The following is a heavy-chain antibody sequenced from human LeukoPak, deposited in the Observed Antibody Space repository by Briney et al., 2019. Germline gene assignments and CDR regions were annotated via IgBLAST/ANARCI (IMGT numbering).Heavy chain of an antibody. CDR2: IYYSGST. CDR3: AGDRDSSSHFDY. D-gene: IGHD6-13*01. CDR1: GGSISSGGYY. V-gene: IGHV4-31*03. Sequence: SQTLSLTRTVSGGSISSGGYYWSWIRQHPGKGLEWIGYIYYSGSTYYNPSLKSRVTISVDTSKNQFSLKLSSVTAADTAVYYCAGDRDSSSHFDYWGQGTLVTVSS. J-gene: IGHJ4*02.